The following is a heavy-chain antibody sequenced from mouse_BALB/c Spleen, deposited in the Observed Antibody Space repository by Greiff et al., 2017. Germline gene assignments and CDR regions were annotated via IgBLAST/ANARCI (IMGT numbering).Heavy chain of an antibody. V-gene: IGHV3-2*02. CDR1: GYSITSDYA. J-gene: IGHJ4*01. CDR3: AMYYYGSSGDYAMDY. CDR2: ISYSGST. Sequence: DVQLQESGPGLVKPSQSLSLTCTVTGYSITSDYAWNWIRQFPGNKLEWMGYISYSGSTSYNPSLKSRISITRDTSKNQFFLQLNSVTTEDTATYYCAMYYYGSSGDYAMDYWGQGTSVTVSS. D-gene: IGHD1-1*01.